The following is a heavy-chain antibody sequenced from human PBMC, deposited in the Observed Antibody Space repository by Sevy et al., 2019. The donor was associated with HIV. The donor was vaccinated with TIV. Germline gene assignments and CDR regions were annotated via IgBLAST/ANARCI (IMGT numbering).Heavy chain of an antibody. CDR2: LDPSGST. CDR1: GYTFTTYY. Sequence: ASVKVSCKASGYTFTTYYIHWVRQAPGQGLELMGLLDPSGSTRYAQKFQGRVSMTGDTSTTTLYMELSSLTSEDTAVYYCARDRDLSGSYLEYYYYAMDVWGQRTTVTVSS. CDR3: ARDRDLSGSYLEYYYYAMDV. J-gene: IGHJ6*02. D-gene: IGHD1-26*01. V-gene: IGHV1-46*01.